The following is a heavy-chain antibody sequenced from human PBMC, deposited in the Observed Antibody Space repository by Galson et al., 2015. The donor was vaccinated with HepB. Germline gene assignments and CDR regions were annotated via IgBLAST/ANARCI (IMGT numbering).Heavy chain of an antibody. Sequence: SLRLSCAASGFTFSSYAMHWVRQAPGKGLEWVAVISYDGSNKYYADSVKGRFTISRDNSKNTLYLQMNSLRAEDTAVYYCARGVDTAMVWGIDYWGQGTLVTVSS. CDR1: GFTFSSYA. J-gene: IGHJ4*02. CDR2: ISYDGSNK. V-gene: IGHV3-30-3*01. CDR3: ARGVDTAMVWGIDY. D-gene: IGHD5-18*01.